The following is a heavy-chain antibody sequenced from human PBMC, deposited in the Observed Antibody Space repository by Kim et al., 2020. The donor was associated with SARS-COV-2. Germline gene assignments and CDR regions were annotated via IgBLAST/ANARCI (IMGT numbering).Heavy chain of an antibody. CDR1: GFTFSSYS. J-gene: IGHJ6*02. D-gene: IGHD2-2*01. CDR3: ARDVVVPAAMYYYYGMDV. Sequence: GGSLRLSCAASGFTFSSYSMNWVRQAPGKGLEWVSSISSSSSYIYYADSVKGRFTISRDNAKNSLYLQMNSLRAEDTAVHYCARDVVVPAAMYYYYGMDVWGQGTTVTVSS. CDR2: ISSSSSYI. V-gene: IGHV3-21*01.